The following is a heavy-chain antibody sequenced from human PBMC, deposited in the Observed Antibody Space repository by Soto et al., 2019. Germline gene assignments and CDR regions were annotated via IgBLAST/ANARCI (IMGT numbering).Heavy chain of an antibody. CDR3: VRHAQWIIRAY. CDR2: IYYSGST. CDR1: GGSISSYY. Sequence: SETLSLTCTVSGGSISSYYRSWIRQPPGKGLEWIGYIYYSGSTNYNPSLKSRVTISVDTSKNQFSLKLSSVTAADTAVYYCVRHAQWIIRAYWGQGSLVTVSS. D-gene: IGHD5-12*01. V-gene: IGHV4-59*01. J-gene: IGHJ4*02.